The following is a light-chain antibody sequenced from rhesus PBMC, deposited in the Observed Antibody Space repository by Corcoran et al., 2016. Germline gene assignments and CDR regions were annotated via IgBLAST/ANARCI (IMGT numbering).Light chain of an antibody. Sequence: EIVMTQSPATLSLSPGERATLSCRASQSVSSSLAWYQQKPGQGPRLLSYGASSRATGIPDRSSGSGAGTDFTHTVHNLGPENVTGYCCLHDSNWPLTFDGGAKVELE. CDR2: GAS. CDR3: LHDSNWPLT. J-gene: IGKJ4*01. V-gene: IGKV3-24*01. CDR1: QSVSSS.